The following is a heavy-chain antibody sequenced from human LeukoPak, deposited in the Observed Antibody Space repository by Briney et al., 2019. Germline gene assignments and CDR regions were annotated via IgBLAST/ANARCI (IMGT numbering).Heavy chain of an antibody. CDR3: AKLSRPGPLGY. J-gene: IGHJ4*02. D-gene: IGHD3-16*01. Sequence: GGSLRLSCAASGFTFSSYGMHWVRQAPGKGLEWVAFIRYDGSNKYYADAVKGRFTISRDNSKNTLYLQMNSLRAEDTAVYYCAKLSRPGPLGYWGQGTLVTVSS. CDR1: GFTFSSYG. V-gene: IGHV3-30*02. CDR2: IRYDGSNK.